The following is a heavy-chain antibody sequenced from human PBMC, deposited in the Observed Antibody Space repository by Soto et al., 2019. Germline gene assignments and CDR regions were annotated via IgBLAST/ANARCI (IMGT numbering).Heavy chain of an antibody. V-gene: IGHV3-49*03. J-gene: IGHJ6*02. CDR3: TRVTQCQYYYGMDV. D-gene: IGHD2-15*01. CDR2: IRGKPYGGAT. Sequence: PGGSLRLSGRASGFTFGDYVMNWFRQAPGKGLEWVGFIRGKPYGGATDLEASLKGRITISRDDARSVAYMLITKLKTEDNSVYYCTRVTQCQYYYGMDVWGQGTTVTVSS. CDR1: GFTFGDYV.